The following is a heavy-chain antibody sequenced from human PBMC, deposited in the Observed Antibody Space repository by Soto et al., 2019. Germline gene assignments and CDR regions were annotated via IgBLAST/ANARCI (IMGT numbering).Heavy chain of an antibody. D-gene: IGHD3-22*01. Sequence: PGESLKISCKGSGYSFTSYGIGWMRQMPSKGLEWMGIIYPGDSDTRYSPSFQGQVTISADKSISTAYLQWSSLKASDTAMYYCARHGIDSSGYYGSNWFDPWGQGTLVTVS. CDR2: IYPGDSDT. V-gene: IGHV5-51*01. CDR3: ARHGIDSSGYYGSNWFDP. CDR1: GYSFTSYG. J-gene: IGHJ5*02.